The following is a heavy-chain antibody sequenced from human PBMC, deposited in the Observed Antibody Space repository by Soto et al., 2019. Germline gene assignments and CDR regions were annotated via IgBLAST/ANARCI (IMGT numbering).Heavy chain of an antibody. CDR3: AKGRSGGSGSPDFDY. D-gene: IGHD3-10*01. J-gene: IGHJ4*02. V-gene: IGHV3-30*18. Sequence: GGSLRLSCAASGFTFSSYGMHWVRQAPGKGLEWVAVISYDGSNKYYADSVKGRFTISRDNSKNTLYLQMNSLRAEDTAVYYCAKGRSGGSGSPDFDYWGRGTLVTVSS. CDR2: ISYDGSNK. CDR1: GFTFSSYG.